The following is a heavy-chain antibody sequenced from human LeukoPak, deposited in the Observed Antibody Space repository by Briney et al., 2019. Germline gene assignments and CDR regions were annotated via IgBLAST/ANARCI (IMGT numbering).Heavy chain of an antibody. J-gene: IGHJ4*02. V-gene: IGHV3-21*01. CDR2: ISSNNRYI. CDR3: ARDGPYYYDSSGYYCLDY. D-gene: IGHD3-22*01. Sequence: GGSLRLSCAASGFTFSTYSMNWVRQAPGKGLEWVSSISSNNRYIYYADSVKGRFTISRDNAKNSLYLQMNSLRAEDTAMYYCARDGPYYYDSSGYYCLDYWGQGTLVTVSS. CDR1: GFTFSTYS.